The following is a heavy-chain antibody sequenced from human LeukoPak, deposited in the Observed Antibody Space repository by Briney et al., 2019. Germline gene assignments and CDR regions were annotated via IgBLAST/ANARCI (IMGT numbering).Heavy chain of an antibody. CDR3: ARVPHYYGSGSYYNVDGYFQD. Sequence: GGSLRLSCAASGFTFSSYWMHWVRQAPGKGLVWVSRINSDGSSTSYADSVKGRFTISRDNAKNTLYLQMNSLRAEDTAVYYCARVPHYYGSGSYYNVDGYFQDWGQGTLVTVSS. J-gene: IGHJ1*01. V-gene: IGHV3-74*01. D-gene: IGHD3-10*01. CDR1: GFTFSSYW. CDR2: INSDGSST.